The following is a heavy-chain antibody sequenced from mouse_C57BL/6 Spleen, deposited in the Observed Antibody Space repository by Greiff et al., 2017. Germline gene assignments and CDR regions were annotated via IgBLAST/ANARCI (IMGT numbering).Heavy chain of an antibody. CDR1: GYSITSGYY. V-gene: IGHV3-6*01. J-gene: IGHJ1*03. CDR3: ARADGPWYFDV. CDR2: ISYDGSN. Sequence: DVKLQESGPGLVKPSQSLSLTCSVTGYSITSGYYWNWIRQFPGNKLEWMGYISYDGSNNYNPSLKNRISITRDTSKNQFFLKLNSVTTEDTATYYCARADGPWYFDVWGTGTTVTVSS. D-gene: IGHD2-3*01.